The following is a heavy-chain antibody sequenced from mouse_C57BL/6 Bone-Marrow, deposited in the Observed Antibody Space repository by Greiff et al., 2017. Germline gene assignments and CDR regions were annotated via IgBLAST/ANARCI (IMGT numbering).Heavy chain of an antibody. CDR1: GYTFTSYW. CDR3: ARPHYYGSSYPYYFDY. D-gene: IGHD1-1*01. CDR2: IDPSDSYT. J-gene: IGHJ2*01. Sequence: VQLQQPGAELVMPGASVKLSCKASGYTFTSYWMHWVKQRPGQGLEWIGEIDPSDSYTNYNQKFKGKSTLTVDKSSSTAYMQLSSLTSEDSAVYYCARPHYYGSSYPYYFDYWGQGTTLTVSS. V-gene: IGHV1-69*01.